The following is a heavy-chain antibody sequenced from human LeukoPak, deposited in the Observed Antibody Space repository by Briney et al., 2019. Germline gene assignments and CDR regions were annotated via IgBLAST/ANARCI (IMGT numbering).Heavy chain of an antibody. J-gene: IGHJ4*02. D-gene: IGHD5-12*01. V-gene: IGHV3-23*01. CDR1: GFTFSSYA. CDR3: ARSSGDGIEVSDY. Sequence: GGSLRLSCAASGFTFSSYAMSWVRQAPGKGLEWVSAISGSGGSTYYADSVKGRFTISRDNSKNTLYLQMNSLRAEDTAVYYCARSSGDGIEVSDYRGQGTLVTVSS. CDR2: ISGSGGST.